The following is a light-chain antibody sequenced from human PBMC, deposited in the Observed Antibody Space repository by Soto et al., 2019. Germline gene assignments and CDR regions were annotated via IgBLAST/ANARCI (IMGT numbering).Light chain of an antibody. CDR3: QQYESFPLT. V-gene: IGKV1-16*01. J-gene: IGKJ4*01. CDR2: TAS. Sequence: DIQMTQSPSSLSASVGDSVTITCRASQGINKFLAWFQQKPGTAPKSLISTASRLQSGVPSRFSGSGSGTHFTLTINNLLPEDFATYYCQQYESFPLTFGGGTRVEIK. CDR1: QGINKF.